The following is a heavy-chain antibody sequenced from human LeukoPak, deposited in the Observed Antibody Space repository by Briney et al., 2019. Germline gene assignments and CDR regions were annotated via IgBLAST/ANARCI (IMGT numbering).Heavy chain of an antibody. CDR2: ISGRTGST. CDR1: GFTFSTNA. J-gene: IGHJ4*02. CDR3: AKCGNSGCHLIDY. D-gene: IGHD5-12*01. V-gene: IGHV3-23*01. Sequence: PGGSLRLSCAASGFTFSTNAMSWVRQAPGKGLEWVSAISGRTGSTYYSDSVKGRFTISRDNSKSTLYLQMDSLRAEDTAVYHRAKCGNSGCHLIDYWGQGTLVTVPS.